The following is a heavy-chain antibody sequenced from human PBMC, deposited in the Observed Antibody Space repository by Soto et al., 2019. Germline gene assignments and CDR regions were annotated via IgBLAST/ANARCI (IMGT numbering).Heavy chain of an antibody. Sequence: PGGSLRLSCAASGFTFSSYGMHWVRQAPGKGLEWVAVIWYDGSNKYYADSVKGRFTISRDNSKNTLYLQMNSLRAEDTAVYYCARDPPLMVYAPIDYWGQGTLVTVSS. D-gene: IGHD2-8*01. V-gene: IGHV3-33*01. CDR3: ARDPPLMVYAPIDY. CDR1: GFTFSSYG. J-gene: IGHJ4*02. CDR2: IWYDGSNK.